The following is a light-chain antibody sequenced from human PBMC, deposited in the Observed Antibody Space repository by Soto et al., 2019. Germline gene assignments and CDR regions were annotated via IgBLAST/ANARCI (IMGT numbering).Light chain of an antibody. V-gene: IGKV1-5*03. CDR1: QSISSW. CDR2: KAS. Sequence: DIEMTQSPSTLSASVGDRVTITCRASQSISSWLAWYQQTQGKAPKLLIYKASSLESGVPSRFRGSGSGTECTLPISRLQTDDFATYYCQQYYSYPRTFGQGTKVDIK. CDR3: QQYYSYPRT. J-gene: IGKJ1*01.